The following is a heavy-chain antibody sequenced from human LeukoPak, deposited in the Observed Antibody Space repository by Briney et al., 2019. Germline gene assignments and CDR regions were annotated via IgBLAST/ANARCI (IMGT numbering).Heavy chain of an antibody. CDR3: ARDFGGGITMVRGPFDY. CDR1: GFTFSSYS. V-gene: IGHV3-21*01. J-gene: IGHJ4*02. Sequence: PGGSLRLSCAASGFTFSSYSMNWVRQAPGKGLEWVSSISSSSSYIYYADSVKGRFTISRDNAKNSLYLQMNSLRAEDTAVYYCARDFGGGITMVRGPFDYWGQGTLVTVSS. D-gene: IGHD3-10*01. CDR2: ISSSSSYI.